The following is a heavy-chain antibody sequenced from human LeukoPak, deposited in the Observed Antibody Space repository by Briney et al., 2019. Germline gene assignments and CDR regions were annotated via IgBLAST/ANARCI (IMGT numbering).Heavy chain of an antibody. J-gene: IGHJ4*02. V-gene: IGHV4-39*07. CDR3: ASGLQLFNFDY. CDR2: ISYSGST. Sequence: SETLSLTCAVSGGSIMYSTYYWGWIRQPPGKGLEWIGTISYSGSTFYNPSLKSRVTISVDTSKNQFSLKLSSVTAADTAVYYCASGLQLFNFDYWGQGTLVTVSS. D-gene: IGHD5-18*01. CDR1: GGSIMYSTYY.